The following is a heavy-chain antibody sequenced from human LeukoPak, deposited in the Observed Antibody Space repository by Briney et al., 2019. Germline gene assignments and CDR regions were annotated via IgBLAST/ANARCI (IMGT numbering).Heavy chain of an antibody. Sequence: PSETLSLTCTVSGGSISDYYWTWIRQPPGKGLEWIGFIYYRGSTNYNSSLKSRVTTSVDASKSQFSLQLRSVTAADTAVYYCARSQWPPRFDYWGQGILVTVSS. D-gene: IGHD6-19*01. J-gene: IGHJ4*02. V-gene: IGHV4-59*01. CDR3: ARSQWPPRFDY. CDR2: IYYRGST. CDR1: GGSISDYY.